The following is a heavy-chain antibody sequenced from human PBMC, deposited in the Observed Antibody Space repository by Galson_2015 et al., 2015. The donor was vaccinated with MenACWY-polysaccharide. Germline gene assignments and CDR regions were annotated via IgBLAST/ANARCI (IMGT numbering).Heavy chain of an antibody. Sequence: SLRLSCAASGFSFSTYWMSWVRQAPGKGLEWVANINQPGRDKYYVDSVRGRFTISRGNAKNSVYLQMDSLRAEDTAVYYCARPSSGGSYYNDGGQGTLVTVSS. CDR3: ARPSSGGSYYND. J-gene: IGHJ4*02. CDR1: GFSFSTYW. D-gene: IGHD2-15*01. CDR2: INQPGRDK. V-gene: IGHV3-7*01.